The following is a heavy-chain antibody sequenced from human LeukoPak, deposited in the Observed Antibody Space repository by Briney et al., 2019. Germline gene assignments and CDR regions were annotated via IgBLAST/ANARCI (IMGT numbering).Heavy chain of an antibody. V-gene: IGHV4-31*03. CDR1: GGSISSGGYY. CDR2: IYYSGST. CDR3: AGGYSGFKINFDY. J-gene: IGHJ4*02. Sequence: SETLSLTCTVSGGSISSGGYYWSWIRQHPGKGLEWIGYIYYSGSTYYNPSLKSRVTISVDTSKNQFSLKLSSVTAADTAVYYCAGGYSGFKINFDYWGQGTLVTVSS. D-gene: IGHD5-12*01.